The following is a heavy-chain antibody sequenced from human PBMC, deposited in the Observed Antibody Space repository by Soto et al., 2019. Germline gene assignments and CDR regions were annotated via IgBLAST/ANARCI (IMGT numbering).Heavy chain of an antibody. Sequence: QVQLVESGGGLVKPGGSLRLSCAASGFTFSDYYMSWIRQAPGKGLEWVSYISSSGSTIYYADSVKGRFTISRDNAKNSLYLQMNSLGAEDTAVYYCARDPYCSRTSCYRNYGMDVWGQGTTVTVSS. CDR3: ARDPYCSRTSCYRNYGMDV. CDR1: GFTFSDYY. CDR2: ISSSGSTI. J-gene: IGHJ6*02. V-gene: IGHV3-11*01. D-gene: IGHD2-2*02.